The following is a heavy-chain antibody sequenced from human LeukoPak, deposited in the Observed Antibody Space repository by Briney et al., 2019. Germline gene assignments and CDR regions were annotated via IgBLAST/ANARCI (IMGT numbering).Heavy chain of an antibody. CDR2: IYYSGST. Sequence: TSETLSLTCTVSGGSISSSSYYWGWIRQPPGKGLEWIGSIYYSGSTYYNPSLKSRVTISVDTSKNQFSLKLSSVTAADTAVYYCARQFQGGLYPRHLSGYDYPDYWGQGTLVTVSS. D-gene: IGHD5-12*01. CDR1: GGSISSSSYY. J-gene: IGHJ4*02. CDR3: ARQFQGGLYPRHLSGYDYPDY. V-gene: IGHV4-39*01.